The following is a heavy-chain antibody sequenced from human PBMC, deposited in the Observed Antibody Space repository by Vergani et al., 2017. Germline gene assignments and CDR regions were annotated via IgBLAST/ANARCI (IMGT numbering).Heavy chain of an antibody. V-gene: IGHV1-46*03. CDR2: INPSAGST. J-gene: IGHJ4*02. CDR1: GYTFTTYY. D-gene: IGHD1-14*01. Sequence: QVPLVPSGSALKTPGASVKVSCKASGYTFTTYYMHWMRQAPGQGLEWIGFINPSAGSTSYAQKFQGRVTMTRDTSMSTVYMELSSLRSEDTAVYYCARNRDSGLDYWGQGTLVTVSS. CDR3: ARNRDSGLDY.